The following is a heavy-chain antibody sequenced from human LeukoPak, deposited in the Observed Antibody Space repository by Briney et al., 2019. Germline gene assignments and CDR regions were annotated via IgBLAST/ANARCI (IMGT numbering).Heavy chain of an antibody. D-gene: IGHD1-26*01. CDR3: AKDLGLQVGASPFDY. Sequence: GGSLRLSCAASGFTFSSYAMSWVRQAPGKGLEWVSGISGSGVSTYYADSVKGRFTISRDNSKNTLYLQMNSLRSEDTAVYYCAKDLGLQVGASPFDYWGQGTLVTVSS. CDR1: GFTFSSYA. J-gene: IGHJ4*02. V-gene: IGHV3-23*01. CDR2: ISGSGVST.